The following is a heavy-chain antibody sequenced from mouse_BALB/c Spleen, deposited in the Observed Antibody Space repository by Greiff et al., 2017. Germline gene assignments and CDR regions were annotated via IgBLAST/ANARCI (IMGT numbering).Heavy chain of an antibody. Sequence: EVKLLESGPGLVKPSQSLSLTCSVTGYSITSGYYWNWIRQFPGNKLEWMGYISYDGSNNYNPSLKNRSSITRDTSKNQFFLKLNSVTTEDTATYYCARCGYYFDYWGQGTTLTVSS. V-gene: IGHV3-6*02. CDR2: ISYDGSN. CDR1: GYSITSGYY. CDR3: ARCGYYFDY. D-gene: IGHD1-1*02. J-gene: IGHJ2*01.